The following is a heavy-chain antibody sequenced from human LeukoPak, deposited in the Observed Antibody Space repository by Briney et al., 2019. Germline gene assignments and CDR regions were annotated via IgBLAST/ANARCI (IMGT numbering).Heavy chain of an antibody. D-gene: IGHD2-8*01. V-gene: IGHV4-34*01. CDR1: GFTVSSKY. J-gene: IGHJ5*02. Sequence: TGGSLRLSCAASGFTVSSKYMSWIRQPPGKGLEWIGEINHSGSTNYNPSLKSRVTISVDTSKNQFSLKLSSVTAADTAVYYCARGSLVYIQRNWFDPWGQGTLVTVSS. CDR3: ARGSLVYIQRNWFDP. CDR2: INHSGST.